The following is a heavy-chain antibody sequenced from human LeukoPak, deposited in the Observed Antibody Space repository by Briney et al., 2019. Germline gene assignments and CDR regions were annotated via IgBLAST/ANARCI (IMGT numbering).Heavy chain of an antibody. D-gene: IGHD3-10*01. Sequence: SETLSLTCAVYGGSFSGYYWSWIRQPPGKGLELIGEIYHSGSTNYNPSLKSRVTISVDTSKNQFSLKLSSVTAADTAVYYCARGGFARSNYYGSGSYYNFLDYWGQGTLVTVSS. CDR2: IYHSGST. CDR3: ARGGFARSNYYGSGSYYNFLDY. J-gene: IGHJ4*02. V-gene: IGHV4-34*01. CDR1: GGSFSGYY.